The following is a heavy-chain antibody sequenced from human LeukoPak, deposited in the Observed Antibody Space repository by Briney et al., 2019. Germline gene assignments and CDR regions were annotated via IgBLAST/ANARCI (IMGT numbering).Heavy chain of an antibody. J-gene: IGHJ3*02. CDR1: GFSFTNYW. Sequence: GGSLRLSCAASGFSFTNYWMNWVRQAPGKGLEWVANIKEDGSEKHYVDSVKGRFTISRDNAKNTLYLQMNSLRAEDTAVYYCAKTDSSGWYGRIFDIWGQGTMVTVSS. CDR2: IKEDGSEK. CDR3: AKTDSSGWYGRIFDI. V-gene: IGHV3-7*03. D-gene: IGHD6-19*01.